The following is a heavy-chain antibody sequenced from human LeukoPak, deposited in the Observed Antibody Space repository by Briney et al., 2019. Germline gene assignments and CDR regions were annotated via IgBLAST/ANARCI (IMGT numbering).Heavy chain of an antibody. D-gene: IGHD5-24*01. CDR3: AKDSRRRDGYNRITMGYFDY. CDR2: ISYDGTNK. Sequence: PGRSLRVSCAASGFTFSGYGMHWVRQAPGKGLEWVAVISYDGTNKYYADSVKGRFTISRDNSKNTLFLQMNSLRAEDTAVYYCAKDSRRRDGYNRITMGYFDYWGQGTLVTVSS. J-gene: IGHJ4*02. CDR1: GFTFSGYG. V-gene: IGHV3-30*18.